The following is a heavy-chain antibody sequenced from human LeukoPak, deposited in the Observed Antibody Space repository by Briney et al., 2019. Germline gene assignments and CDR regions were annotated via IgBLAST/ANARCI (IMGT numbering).Heavy chain of an antibody. D-gene: IGHD6-13*01. J-gene: IGHJ3*02. CDR2: IYPGDSDT. CDR3: ARLRDIAAAGIGYDAFDI. Sequence: PGESLKISCKGSGYSFTSYWIGWVRQMPGKGLEWMGIIYPGDSDTRYSPSFQGQVTISADKSISTAYLQWSSLKASDTAMYYCARLRDIAAAGIGYDAFDIWGQGTMVTVSS. CDR1: GYSFTSYW. V-gene: IGHV5-51*01.